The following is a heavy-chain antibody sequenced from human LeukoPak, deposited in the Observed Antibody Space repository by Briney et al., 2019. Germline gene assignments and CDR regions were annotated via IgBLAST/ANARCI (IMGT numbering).Heavy chain of an antibody. CDR1: GFTFSSYG. CDR2: IWYDGSNK. V-gene: IGHV3-33*01. CDR3: ARDSDYGGNQEFDY. Sequence: GGSLRLSCAASGFTFSSYGMHWVRQAPGKGLEWVAIIWYDGSNKYYTDSVKGRFTISRDNSKNTLYLQMNSLRAEDTAVYYCARDSDYGGNQEFDYLGQGTLVTVSS. J-gene: IGHJ4*02. D-gene: IGHD4-23*01.